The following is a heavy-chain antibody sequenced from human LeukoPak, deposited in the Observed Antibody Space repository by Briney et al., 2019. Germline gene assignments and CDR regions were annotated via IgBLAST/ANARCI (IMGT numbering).Heavy chain of an antibody. CDR1: GGSISSYF. CDR2: LHYTDHN. Sequence: SETLSLTCTVSGGSISSYFWSWIRQPPGKGLEWIAYLHYTDHNNYNPSLKSRVTISVDTSRNQFSLKLSSVTAADTAVYYCARTVVEGILTGYSIYYFDYWGQGTLVTVSS. V-gene: IGHV4-59*01. D-gene: IGHD3-9*01. CDR3: ARTVVEGILTGYSIYYFDY. J-gene: IGHJ4*02.